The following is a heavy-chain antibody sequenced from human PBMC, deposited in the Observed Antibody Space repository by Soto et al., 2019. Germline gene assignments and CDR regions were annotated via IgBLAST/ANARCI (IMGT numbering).Heavy chain of an antibody. CDR1: GFTFVDNA. J-gene: IGHJ4*02. CDR3: AKDAAPTMVRGVTAYFEY. CDR2: ISWNSGSI. Sequence: PGGSLRLSFAASGFTFVDNAMHWVRQAPGKGLEWVSGISWNSGSIGYADSVKGRFTISRDNAKNSLYLQMNSLRAEDTALYYCAKDAAPTMVRGVTAYFEYWGQGTLVTVSS. D-gene: IGHD3-10*01. V-gene: IGHV3-9*01.